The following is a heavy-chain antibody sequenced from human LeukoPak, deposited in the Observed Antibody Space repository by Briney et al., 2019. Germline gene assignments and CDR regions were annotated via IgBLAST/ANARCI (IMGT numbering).Heavy chain of an antibody. CDR3: AGPKQWLAFDP. J-gene: IGHJ5*02. CDR1: GGSISSSSYY. Sequence: SETLSLTCTVSGGSISSSSYYWGWIRQPPGKGLEWIGSIYYSGSTYYNPSLKSRVTISVDTSKNQFSLKLSSVTAADTAVYYCAGPKQWLAFDPWGQGTLVTVSS. CDR2: IYYSGST. D-gene: IGHD6-19*01. V-gene: IGHV4-39*01.